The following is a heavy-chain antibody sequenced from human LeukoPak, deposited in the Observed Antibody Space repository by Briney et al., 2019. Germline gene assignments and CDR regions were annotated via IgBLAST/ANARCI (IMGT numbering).Heavy chain of an antibody. J-gene: IGHJ4*02. CDR2: INPNSGGT. CDR1: GYTFTGYY. Sequence: GASVKVSCKASGYTFTGYYMHWVRQAPGQGLEWMGWINPNSGGTNYAQEFQGRVTMTRDTSISTAYMELSRLRSDDTAVYYCARADQGTIAVAGTFGYWGQGTLVTVSS. CDR3: ARADQGTIAVAGTFGY. V-gene: IGHV1-2*02. D-gene: IGHD6-19*01.